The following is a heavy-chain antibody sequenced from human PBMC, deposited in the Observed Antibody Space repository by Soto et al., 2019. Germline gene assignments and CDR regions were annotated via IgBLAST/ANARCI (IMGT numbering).Heavy chain of an antibody. CDR3: AKHSCSGGSCPLDY. CDR1: GFTFSSYA. J-gene: IGHJ4*02. D-gene: IGHD2-15*01. V-gene: IGHV3-23*01. CDR2: IGDTGGST. Sequence: EVQLLESGGGLVQPGGSLRLSCVASGFTFSSYAMSWVRQAPGKGLEWVSFIGDTGGSTYYADSVKGRFTISRDNSKNTLFLQMNRLRAEDTAVYYCAKHSCSGGSCPLDYWGQGTLVTVSS.